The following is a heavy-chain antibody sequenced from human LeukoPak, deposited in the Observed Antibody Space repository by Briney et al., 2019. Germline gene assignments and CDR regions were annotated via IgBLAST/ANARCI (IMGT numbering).Heavy chain of an antibody. D-gene: IGHD2-2*01. CDR3: ARLPYSSSPADY. CDR1: EFTFSNYW. V-gene: IGHV3-74*01. J-gene: IGHJ4*02. CDR2: LDGYGSNS. Sequence: GGSLRLSCAASEFTFSNYWMLWVRHAPGKGLVWVSRLDGYGSNSFYADSVKGRFTVSRDNAKNTLYLQMNSLRAEDTAVYYCARLPYSSSPADYWGQGTLVTVSS.